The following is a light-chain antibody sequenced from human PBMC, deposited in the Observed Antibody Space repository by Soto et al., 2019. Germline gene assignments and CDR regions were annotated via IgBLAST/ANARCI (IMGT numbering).Light chain of an antibody. J-gene: IGKJ2*01. CDR1: QGVISNH. CDR3: QHYDGSPRT. Sequence: ENVLTQSPDTVSLSPGERATLSCRASQGVISNHLAWYQQKPGQAPRLLIYGVFNRATGIPDRFSGSGSGTFFTLTITRLEPEDSAVYFCQHYDGSPRTFGQGTKVDIK. CDR2: GVF. V-gene: IGKV3-20*01.